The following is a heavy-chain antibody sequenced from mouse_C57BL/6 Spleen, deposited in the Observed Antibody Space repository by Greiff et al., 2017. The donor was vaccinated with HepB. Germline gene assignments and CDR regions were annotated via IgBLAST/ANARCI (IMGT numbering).Heavy chain of an antibody. V-gene: IGHV5-4*01. D-gene: IGHD2-1*01. CDR2: ISDGGSYT. Sequence: EVQVVESGGGLVKPGGSLKLSCAASGFTFSSYAMSWVRQTPEKRLEWVATISDGGSYTYYPDNVKGRFTIARDNAKNNLYLQMSHLKSEDTAMYYCARDSNGNYYFDYWGQGTTLTVSS. CDR1: GFTFSSYA. J-gene: IGHJ2*01. CDR3: ARDSNGNYYFDY.